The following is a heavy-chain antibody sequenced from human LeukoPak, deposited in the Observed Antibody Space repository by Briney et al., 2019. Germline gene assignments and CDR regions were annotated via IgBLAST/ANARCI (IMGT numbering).Heavy chain of an antibody. CDR3: ARVYYYGSGSYLNY. D-gene: IGHD3-10*01. J-gene: IGHJ4*02. CDR1: GYTFTGYY. Sequence: ASVKVSCKASGYTFTGYYMHWVRQAPGQGLEWMGWINPNSGGTNYAQKFQGRVTMTRDTSISTAYMELSRLRSDDTAVYYCARVYYYGSGSYLNYWGQGTLVTVSS. CDR2: INPNSGGT. V-gene: IGHV1-2*02.